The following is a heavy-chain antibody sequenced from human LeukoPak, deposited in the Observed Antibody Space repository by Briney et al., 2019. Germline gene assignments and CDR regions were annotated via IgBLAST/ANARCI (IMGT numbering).Heavy chain of an antibody. Sequence: PSETLSLTCTVSGGSISSYYWSWIRQPPGKGLEWIGYIYYSGSTNYNPSLKSRVTISVDTSKNQFSLKLSSVTAADTAVYYCARQRDVLLWFGETDYWGQGTLVTVSS. J-gene: IGHJ4*02. CDR1: GGSISSYY. V-gene: IGHV4-59*08. CDR2: IYYSGST. D-gene: IGHD3-10*01. CDR3: ARQRDVLLWFGETDY.